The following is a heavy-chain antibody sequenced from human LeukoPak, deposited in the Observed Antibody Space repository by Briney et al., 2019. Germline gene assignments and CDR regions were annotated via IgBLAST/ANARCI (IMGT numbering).Heavy chain of an antibody. V-gene: IGHV3-69-1*01. CDR3: ASQGSGYDSPIDH. Sequence: GRSLRLSCTASGFTFGDYAMSWVRQAPGKGLEWVSSISSSSNIYYADSVKGRFTISRDNARNSLYLQMNSLRAEDTAVYYCASQGSGYDSPIDHWGQGTLVTVSS. CDR2: ISSSSNI. J-gene: IGHJ4*02. CDR1: GFTFGDYA. D-gene: IGHD5-12*01.